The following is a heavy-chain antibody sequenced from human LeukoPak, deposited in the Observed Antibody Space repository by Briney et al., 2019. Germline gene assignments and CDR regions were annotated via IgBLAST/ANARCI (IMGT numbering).Heavy chain of an antibody. CDR3: ARDNSGAAAGVLDY. Sequence: SETLSLTCTVSGYSIGSGYYWGWIRQPPGEGLEWFGSIYHSGSTYYNPSLKSRVTISVDTSKNQFSLKLSSVTAADTAVYYCARDNSGAAAGVLDYWGQGTLVTVSS. CDR1: GYSIGSGYY. V-gene: IGHV4-38-2*02. D-gene: IGHD6-13*01. J-gene: IGHJ4*02. CDR2: IYHSGST.